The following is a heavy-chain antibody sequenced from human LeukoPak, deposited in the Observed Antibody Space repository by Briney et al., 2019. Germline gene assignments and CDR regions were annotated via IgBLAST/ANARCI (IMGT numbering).Heavy chain of an antibody. Sequence: QPGGSLRLSCAASGFTFSSYAMSWVRQAPGKGLEWVSAISGSGGSTYYADSVKGRFTISRDNSKNTLYLQMNSLRAEDTAVYYCAKPLLDKFRGFGELSIPIYYYYMDVWGKGTTVTISS. CDR2: ISGSGGST. V-gene: IGHV3-23*01. CDR3: AKPLLDKFRGFGELSIPIYYYYMDV. CDR1: GFTFSSYA. D-gene: IGHD3-10*01. J-gene: IGHJ6*03.